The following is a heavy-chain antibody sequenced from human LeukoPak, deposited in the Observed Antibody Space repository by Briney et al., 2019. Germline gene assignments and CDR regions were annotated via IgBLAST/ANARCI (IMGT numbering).Heavy chain of an antibody. J-gene: IGHJ5*02. V-gene: IGHV1-2*02. CDR3: ARLDLNYDFWSGYSYDWFDP. CDR2: INPNSGGT. Sequence: GASVKVSCKASGYTFTGYYMHWVRQAPGQGLEWMGWINPNSGGTNYAQKFQGRVTMTRDTSISTAYMELSRLRSDDTAVYYCARLDLNYDFWSGYSYDWFDPWGQGTLVTVSS. D-gene: IGHD3-3*01. CDR1: GYTFTGYY.